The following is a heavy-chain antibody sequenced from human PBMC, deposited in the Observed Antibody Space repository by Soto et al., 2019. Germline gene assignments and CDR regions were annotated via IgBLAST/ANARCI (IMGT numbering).Heavy chain of an antibody. V-gene: IGHV3-21*01. D-gene: IGHD3-10*01. CDR2: ISSSGNYI. J-gene: IGHJ4*02. Sequence: KPGGSLRLSCAASAFTFSSYGMNWVRQAPGKGLEWVSSISSSGNYIYYADSVKGRFSISRDNAKNSLYLQMNSLRAEDTAVYYCARVKVLSEYGSGSYYLDYWGQGTLVTVSS. CDR3: ARVKVLSEYGSGSYYLDY. CDR1: AFTFSSYG.